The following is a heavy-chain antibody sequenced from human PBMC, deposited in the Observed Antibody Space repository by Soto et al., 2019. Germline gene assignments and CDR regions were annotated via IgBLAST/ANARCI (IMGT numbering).Heavy chain of an antibody. CDR2: IWYDGSNK. V-gene: IGHV3-33*01. CDR3: ARDLIKTTVKGRPRGNWFDP. Sequence: PGGSLRLSCAASGFTFSSYGMHWVRQAPGKGLEWVAVIWYDGSNKYYADSVKGRFTISRDNSKNTLYLQMNSLRAEDTAVYYCARDLIKTTVKGRPRGNWFDPWGQGTLVTVSS. J-gene: IGHJ5*02. D-gene: IGHD4-4*01. CDR1: GFTFSSYG.